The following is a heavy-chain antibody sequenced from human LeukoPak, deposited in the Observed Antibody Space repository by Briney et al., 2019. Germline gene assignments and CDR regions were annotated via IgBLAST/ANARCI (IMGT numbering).Heavy chain of an antibody. CDR2: INHSGST. J-gene: IGHJ4*02. CDR3: ARGWGLYSYGLYFDY. Sequence: NPSETLSLTCAVYGGSFSGYYWSWIRQPPGKGLEWIGEINHSGSTNYNPSLKSRVTISVDTSKNQFSLKLSSVTAADTAVYYCARGWGLYSYGLYFDYWGQGTLATVSS. CDR1: GGSFSGYY. V-gene: IGHV4-34*01. D-gene: IGHD5-18*01.